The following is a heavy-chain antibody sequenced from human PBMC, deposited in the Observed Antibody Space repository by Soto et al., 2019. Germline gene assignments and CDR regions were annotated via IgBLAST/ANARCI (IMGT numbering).Heavy chain of an antibody. CDR3: ARDGRFSGTYYYYYGMDV. J-gene: IGHJ6*02. Sequence: QVQLVQSGAEVKKPGSSVKVSCKASGGTFSSYAISWVRQAPGQGLERMGGIIPIFGTANYAQKFQGRVTITADESTSTAYMELSSLRSEDTAVYYCARDGRFSGTYYYYYGMDVWGQGTTVTVSS. CDR2: IIPIFGTA. V-gene: IGHV1-69*01. CDR1: GGTFSSYA. D-gene: IGHD1-1*01.